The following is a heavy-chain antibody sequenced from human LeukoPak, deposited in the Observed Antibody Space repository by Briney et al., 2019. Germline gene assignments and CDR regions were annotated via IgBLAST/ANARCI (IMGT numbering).Heavy chain of an antibody. J-gene: IGHJ4*02. CDR1: GGSISGYY. CDR3: ARGLLVGNTGYYFDY. CDR2: IYYNGST. D-gene: IGHD1-26*01. V-gene: IGHV4-59*01. Sequence: PSETLSLTCTVSGGSISGYYWTWLRQPPGKGLEWIGYIYYNGSTNYHPSLKSRVTLSVDTSKKQFSLKLSSVTAADTAVYYCARGLLVGNTGYYFDYWGQGTLVTVSS.